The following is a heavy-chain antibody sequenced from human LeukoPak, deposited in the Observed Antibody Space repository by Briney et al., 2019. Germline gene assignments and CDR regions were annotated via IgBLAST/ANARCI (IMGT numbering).Heavy chain of an antibody. J-gene: IGHJ3*02. Sequence: GGSLRLSCAASGFTVSSNYMSWVRQAPGKGLEWVSVIYSGGSTYYADSVKGRFTISRDNSKNTLYLQMNSLRAEDTAVYYCARTENVPYHVAENEDAFDIWGQGTMVTVSS. CDR1: GFTVSSNY. CDR3: ARTENVPYHVAENEDAFDI. CDR2: IYSGGST. V-gene: IGHV3-66*01. D-gene: IGHD6-19*01.